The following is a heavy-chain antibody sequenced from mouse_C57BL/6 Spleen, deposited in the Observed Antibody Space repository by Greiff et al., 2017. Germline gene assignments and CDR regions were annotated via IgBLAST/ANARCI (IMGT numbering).Heavy chain of an antibody. CDR3: ARDYGSWFAY. V-gene: IGHV1-61*01. J-gene: IGHJ3*01. Sequence: QVQLQQPGAELVRPGSSVKLSCKASGYTFTSYWMDWVKQRPGQGLEWIGNIYPSDSETHYNQKFKDKATLTVDKSSSPAYMRLSSLTSEDSAVYYCARDYGSWFAYWGQGTLVTVSA. CDR1: GYTFTSYW. D-gene: IGHD1-1*01. CDR2: IYPSDSET.